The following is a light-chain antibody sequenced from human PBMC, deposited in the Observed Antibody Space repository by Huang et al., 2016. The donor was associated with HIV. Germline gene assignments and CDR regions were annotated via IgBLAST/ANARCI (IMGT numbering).Light chain of an antibody. CDR1: QAISSY. CDR3: QQLNSYPYT. V-gene: IGKV1-9*01. J-gene: IGKJ2*01. CDR2: AAS. Sequence: IKLTQSPSSLSASVGDRVTIPSRASQAISSYLAWYQQKPGKAPKLLIYAASTLQSGVPSRFSGSGSGTDFTLTISSLQPEDFATYYCQQLNSYPYTFGQGTKLEIK.